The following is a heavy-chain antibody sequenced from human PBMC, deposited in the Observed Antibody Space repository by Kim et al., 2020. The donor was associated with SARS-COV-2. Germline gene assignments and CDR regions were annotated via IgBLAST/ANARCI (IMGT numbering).Heavy chain of an antibody. CDR1: GFTFSTHS. CDR3: ARGPLWGSGYSRGDAFDV. V-gene: IGHV3-30*04. CDR2: TSYDGSNK. Sequence: GGSLRLSCAASGFTFSTHSMHWVRQAPGKGLEWVAVTSYDGSNKDYTDSVKGRFTISRDNSKNTLYLQMNSLRADDTAVYYCARGPLWGSGYSRGDAFDV. J-gene: IGHJ3*01. D-gene: IGHD3-3*01.